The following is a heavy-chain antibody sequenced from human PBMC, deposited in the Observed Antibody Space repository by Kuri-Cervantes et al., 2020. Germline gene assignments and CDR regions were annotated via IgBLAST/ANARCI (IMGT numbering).Heavy chain of an antibody. CDR3: ASHKRKFDY. V-gene: IGHV3-48*04. J-gene: IGHJ4*02. CDR1: GFTFSSYA. CDR2: ISDSSTTR. Sequence: GGSLRLSCAASGFTFSSYAMSWVRQAPGKGLEWISYISDSSTTRYYADSVKGRFTISRDSAKNSLYLQMNSLRADDTAIYYCASHKRKFDYWGQGTLVTVSS.